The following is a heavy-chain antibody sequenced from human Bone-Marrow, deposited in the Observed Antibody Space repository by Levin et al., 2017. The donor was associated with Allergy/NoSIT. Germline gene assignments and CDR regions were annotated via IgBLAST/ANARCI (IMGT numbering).Heavy chain of an antibody. CDR3: TTVEIVVVEGGYYYYGMDV. D-gene: IGHD3-22*01. V-gene: IGHV3-15*01. CDR1: GFTFSNAW. Sequence: SCAASGFTFSNAWMSWVRQAPGKGLEWVGRIKSKTDDGTTDYAAPVKGRFTISRDDSKTTLYLQMNSLKTEDTAVYYCTTVEIVVVEGGYYYYGMDVWGQGTTVTVSS. J-gene: IGHJ6*02. CDR2: IKSKTDDGTT.